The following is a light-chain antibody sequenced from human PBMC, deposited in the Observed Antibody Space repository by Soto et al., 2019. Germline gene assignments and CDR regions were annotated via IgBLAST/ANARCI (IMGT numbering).Light chain of an antibody. V-gene: IGLV1-44*01. CDR3: AAWDDSLNGQV. Sequence: QSVLTQPPSASGTPGQRVTISCSGSSSNIGSNTVNWFQQLPGTAPKLLIYNNDQRPSGVPDRFSASKSGTSASLAISGLQSEAEAAYYCAAWDDSLNGQVFGTGTKLTVL. J-gene: IGLJ1*01. CDR2: NND. CDR1: SSNIGSNT.